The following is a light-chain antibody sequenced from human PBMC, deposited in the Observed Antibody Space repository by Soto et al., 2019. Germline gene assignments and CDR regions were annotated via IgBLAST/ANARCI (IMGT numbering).Light chain of an antibody. J-gene: IGKJ4*01. CDR2: DAS. CDR1: QTVRNNY. CDR3: QQFSSYPLT. Sequence: EFVWTQSPGTLSLSPGERATLSGRASQTVRNNYLAWYQQKPGQAPRLLIYDASSRATGIPDRFSGGGSGTNFPLTISRLEPEDFAVYYCQQFSSYPLTFGGGTKVAI. V-gene: IGKV3-20*01.